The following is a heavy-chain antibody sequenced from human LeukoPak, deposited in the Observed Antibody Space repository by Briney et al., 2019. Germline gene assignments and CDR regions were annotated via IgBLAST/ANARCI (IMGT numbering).Heavy chain of an antibody. CDR1: GGSISSYY. CDR2: IYHSGST. CDR3: ARAAQQLVRYFDY. D-gene: IGHD6-6*01. V-gene: IGHV4-38-2*02. J-gene: IGHJ4*02. Sequence: PSETLSLTCTVSGGSISSYYWSWIRQPPGKGLEWIGSIYHSGSTYYNPSLKSRVTISVDTSKNQFSLKLSSVTAADTAVYYCARAAQQLVRYFDYWGQGTLVTVSS.